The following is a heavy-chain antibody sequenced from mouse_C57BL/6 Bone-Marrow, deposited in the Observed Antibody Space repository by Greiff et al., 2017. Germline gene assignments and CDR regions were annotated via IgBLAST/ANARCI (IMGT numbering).Heavy chain of an antibody. CDR1: GYTFTDYY. CDR2: INPYNGGT. D-gene: IGHD1-1*01. Sequence: VQLVESGPVLVKPGASVKMSCKASGYTFTDYYMNWVKQSHGKSLEWIGVINPYNGGTSYNQKFKGKATLTVDKSSSTAYMELNSLTSEDSAVYYCARRAYYYGSSYPFAYWGQGTLVTVSA. CDR3: ARRAYYYGSSYPFAY. V-gene: IGHV1-19*01. J-gene: IGHJ3*01.